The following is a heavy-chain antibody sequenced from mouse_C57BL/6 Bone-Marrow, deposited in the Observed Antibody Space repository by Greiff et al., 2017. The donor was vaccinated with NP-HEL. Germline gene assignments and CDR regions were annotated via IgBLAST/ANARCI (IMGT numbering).Heavy chain of an antibody. CDR3: ARRMVITTVVADAMDY. V-gene: IGHV1-53*01. Sequence: QVQLQQPGTELVKPGASVKLSCKASGYTFTSYWMHWVKQRPGQGLEWIGNINPSNGGTNYNEKFKSKATLTVDKSSSTAYMQLSSLTSEDSAVYYCARRMVITTVVADAMDYWGQGTSVTVSS. CDR1: GYTFTSYW. J-gene: IGHJ4*01. D-gene: IGHD1-1*01. CDR2: INPSNGGT.